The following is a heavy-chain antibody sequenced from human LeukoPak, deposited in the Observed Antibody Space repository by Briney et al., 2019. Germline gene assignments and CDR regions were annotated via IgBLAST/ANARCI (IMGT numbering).Heavy chain of an antibody. CDR3: ARAVGSGSFQTCYYYMDV. CDR2: IYTSGST. Sequence: SETLSLTCSVSGDSISSYYWSWIRQPAGKGLEWIGHIYTSGSTNYNPSLKSRVTMSVDTSKNQFSLKLSSVTAADTAVYYCARAVGSGSFQTCYYYMDVWGKGTTVTISS. D-gene: IGHD3-10*01. CDR1: GDSISSYY. J-gene: IGHJ6*03. V-gene: IGHV4-4*07.